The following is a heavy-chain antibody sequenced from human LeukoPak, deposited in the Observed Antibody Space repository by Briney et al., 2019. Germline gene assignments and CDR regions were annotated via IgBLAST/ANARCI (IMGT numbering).Heavy chain of an antibody. V-gene: IGHV3-23*01. CDR2: VSRFGGTT. Sequence: GGSLRLSCAASGFTFHSYAMSWVRQAPGKGLEWVSAVSRFGGTTYYADSAKGRFTISRDNSNNTVYLQMNSLRVEDTALYYCVKHVGSRWSNNRFDPWGQGTLVTVS. CDR1: GFTFHSYA. J-gene: IGHJ5*02. D-gene: IGHD6-13*01. CDR3: VKHVGSRWSNNRFDP.